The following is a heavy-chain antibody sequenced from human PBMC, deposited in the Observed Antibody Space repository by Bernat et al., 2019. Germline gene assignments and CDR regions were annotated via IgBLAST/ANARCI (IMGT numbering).Heavy chain of an antibody. CDR2: IIPIFGIA. CDR3: ARYCSSTSCYAGLYYYYYYIDV. V-gene: IGHV1-69*17. D-gene: IGHD2-2*01. J-gene: IGHJ6*03. CDR1: GGTFSSYA. Sequence: QVQLVQSGAEVKKPGSSVKVSCKASGGTFSSYAISWVRQAPGQGLEWMGGIIPIFGIANYAQKFQGRVTITADNSTSTSYMELSSLRSEDTAVYYCARYCSSTSCYAGLYYYYYYIDVWGKGTTVTVSS.